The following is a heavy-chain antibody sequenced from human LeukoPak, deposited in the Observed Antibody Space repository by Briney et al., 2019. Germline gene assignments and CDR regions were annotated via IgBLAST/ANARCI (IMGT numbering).Heavy chain of an antibody. CDR2: IKSKTDGGTT. Sequence: PGGSLRLSCAASGFTFSSYGMSWVRQAPGKGLEWVGRIKSKTDGGTTDYAAPVKGRFTISRDDSKNTLYLQMNSLKTEDTAVYYCTTGVLHYDSSGYYYWGQGTLVTVSS. D-gene: IGHD3-22*01. CDR1: GFTFSSYG. CDR3: TTGVLHYDSSGYYY. J-gene: IGHJ4*02. V-gene: IGHV3-15*01.